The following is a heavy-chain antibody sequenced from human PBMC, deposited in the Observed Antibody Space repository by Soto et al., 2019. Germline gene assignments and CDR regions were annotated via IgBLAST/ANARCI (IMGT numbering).Heavy chain of an antibody. V-gene: IGHV3-30*18. J-gene: IGHJ6*02. CDR3: AKDRISRGYYYYYGMDV. CDR1: GFTFSSYG. CDR2: ISYDGSNK. Sequence: QVQLVESGGGVVQPGRSLRLSCAASGFTFSSYGMHWVRQAPGKGLEWVAVISYDGSNKYYADSVEGRFTISRDNSQNTLYLQMNSLRAEDTAVYYCAKDRISRGYYYYYGMDVWGQGTTVTVSS. D-gene: IGHD2-15*01.